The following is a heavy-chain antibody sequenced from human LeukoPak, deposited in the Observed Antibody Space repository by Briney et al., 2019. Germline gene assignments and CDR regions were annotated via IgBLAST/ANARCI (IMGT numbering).Heavy chain of an antibody. CDR3: ARGEWELPTWLGY. Sequence: TLSLTCTVSGGSISSGDYYWSWIRQPPGKGLEWIGYIYYSGSTYYNPSLKSRVTISVDTSKNQFSLKLSSVTAADTAVYYCARGEWELPTWLGYWGQGTLVTVSS. J-gene: IGHJ4*02. D-gene: IGHD1-26*01. V-gene: IGHV4-30-4*08. CDR2: IYYSGST. CDR1: GGSISSGDYY.